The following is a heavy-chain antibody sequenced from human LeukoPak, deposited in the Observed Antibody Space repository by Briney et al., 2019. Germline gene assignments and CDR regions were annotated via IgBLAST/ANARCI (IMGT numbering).Heavy chain of an antibody. CDR3: ARDIVSYSSGWYLSDSDAFDI. CDR1: GYTFTGYY. Sequence: GASVKVSCKASGYTFTGYYMHWVRQAPGQGLEWMGWINPNSGGTNYAQKFQGRVTMTRDTSISTAYMELSRLRSDDTAVYYCARDIVSYSSGWYLSDSDAFDIWGQGTMVTVSS. D-gene: IGHD6-19*01. J-gene: IGHJ3*02. V-gene: IGHV1-2*02. CDR2: INPNSGGT.